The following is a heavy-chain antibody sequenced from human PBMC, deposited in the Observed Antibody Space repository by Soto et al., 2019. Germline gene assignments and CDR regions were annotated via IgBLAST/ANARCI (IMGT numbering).Heavy chain of an antibody. CDR2: IYYSGST. Sequence: SETLSLTCTVSGGSISSYYWSWIRQPPGKGLEWIGYIYYSGSTNYNPSLKSRVTISVDTSKNQFSLKLSSVTAADTAGYYCARLGASTVTTYWFDPWGQGTLVTVSS. J-gene: IGHJ5*02. CDR3: ARLGASTVTTYWFDP. V-gene: IGHV4-59*08. CDR1: GGSISSYY. D-gene: IGHD4-17*01.